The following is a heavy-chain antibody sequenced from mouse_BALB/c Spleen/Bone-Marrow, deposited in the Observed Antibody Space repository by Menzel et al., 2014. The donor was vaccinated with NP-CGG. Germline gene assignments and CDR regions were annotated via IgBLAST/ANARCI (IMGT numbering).Heavy chain of an antibody. CDR2: IYPGSGTT. J-gene: IGHJ4*01. CDR3: ARDYGYVDAMNY. Sequence: LVESGPELVKPGASVKISCKASGYTFNDYYINWVKQKPGQGLEWIGWIYPGSGTTKYNENFKGKATLTVDTSSSTAYIQLSSLTSEDTAVHFCARDYGYVDAMNYWGQGTSVTVSS. V-gene: IGHV1-84*02. D-gene: IGHD1-2*01. CDR1: GYTFNDYY.